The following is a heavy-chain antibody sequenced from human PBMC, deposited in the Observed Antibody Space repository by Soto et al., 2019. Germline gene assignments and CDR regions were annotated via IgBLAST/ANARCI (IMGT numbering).Heavy chain of an antibody. D-gene: IGHD3-22*01. CDR3: ARGAYDSSGYHVGDAFDI. V-gene: IGHV1-18*01. CDR1: GYTFTSYG. Sequence: GASVKVSFKASGYTFTSYGISWVRQAPGQGLEWMGWISAYNGNTNYAQKLQGRVTMTTDTSTSTAYMELRSLRSDDTAVYYCARGAYDSSGYHVGDAFDIWGQGTMVTVSS. CDR2: ISAYNGNT. J-gene: IGHJ3*02.